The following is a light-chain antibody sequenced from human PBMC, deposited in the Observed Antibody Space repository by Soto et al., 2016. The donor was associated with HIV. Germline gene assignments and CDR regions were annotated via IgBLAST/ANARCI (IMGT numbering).Light chain of an antibody. Sequence: DIQMTQSPSTLSASIGGRLTITCRASHSISFWLAWYQQKPGKAPKLLIAKASVLQSGVPSRFSGSGSGTEFTLTINSLHPDDFATYYCQQYNSYPRTFGQGTKVDTK. CDR1: HSISFW. J-gene: IGKJ1*01. CDR3: QQYNSYPRT. V-gene: IGKV1-5*03. CDR2: KAS.